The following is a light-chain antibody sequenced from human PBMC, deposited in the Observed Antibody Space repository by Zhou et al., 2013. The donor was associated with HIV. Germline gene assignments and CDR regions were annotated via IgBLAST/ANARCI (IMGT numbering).Light chain of an antibody. J-gene: IGKJ5*01. CDR1: QDINNR. CDR3: QQYDDLLS. V-gene: IGKV1-33*01. CDR2: DAS. Sequence: DIQMTQSPSSLSASIGDRVTITCQASQDINNRLNWYQQRPGKVPHLLIYDASNLQTGVPSRFSGSGSGADFTLTISSLQPEDIATYYCQQYDDLLSFGQGTRLEIK.